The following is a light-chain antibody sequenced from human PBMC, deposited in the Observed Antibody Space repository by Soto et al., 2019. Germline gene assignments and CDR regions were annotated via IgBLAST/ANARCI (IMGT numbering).Light chain of an antibody. Sequence: QSALTQPASVSGAPGQSITISCTGTSSHVGSYNLVSWYHQHPGKAAKLMIYEVSKRPSGVSDRFSGSKSGNTASLTISGLQAEGEADYYCCSFAGSSTVVFGGGTKLTVL. V-gene: IGLV2-23*02. J-gene: IGLJ2*01. CDR1: SSHVGSYNL. CDR3: CSFAGSSTVV. CDR2: EVS.